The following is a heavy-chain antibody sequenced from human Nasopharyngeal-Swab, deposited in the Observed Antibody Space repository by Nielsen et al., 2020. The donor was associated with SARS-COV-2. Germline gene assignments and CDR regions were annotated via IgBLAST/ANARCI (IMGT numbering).Heavy chain of an antibody. Sequence: WIRQPPGKGLEWIGEINHSGSPNYNPSLKSRVTISVDTSKNQFSLKLSSVTAADTAVYYCARGLRWVAVVRWELLSGFDYWGQGTLVTVSS. CDR2: INHSGSP. D-gene: IGHD1-26*01. CDR3: ARGLRWVAVVRWELLSGFDY. V-gene: IGHV4-34*01. J-gene: IGHJ4*02.